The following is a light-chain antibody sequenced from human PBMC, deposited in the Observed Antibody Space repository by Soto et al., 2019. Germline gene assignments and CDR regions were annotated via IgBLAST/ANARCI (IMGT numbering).Light chain of an antibody. V-gene: IGKV1-5*03. CDR3: QQYHIYSGT. CDR2: KAS. Sequence: DIRMTQSPSTLSASVGDRVTITCLASQTIDSWLAWYQQRPGKPPNLLIYKASTLASGVPSRFSGSGSGTEFTLTINSLQPDDFATYYCQQYHIYSGTFGQGTKVDI. J-gene: IGKJ1*01. CDR1: QTIDSW.